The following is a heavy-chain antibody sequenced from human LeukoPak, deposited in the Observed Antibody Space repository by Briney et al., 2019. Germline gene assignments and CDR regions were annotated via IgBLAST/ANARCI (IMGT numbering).Heavy chain of an antibody. J-gene: IGHJ4*02. CDR2: ISSSSSYI. Sequence: GGSLRLSCAASGFTFSSYSMNWVRQAPGKGLEWVSSISSSSSYIYYADSVKGRFTISRDNAKNSLYLQMNSLRAEDTAVYYCAREWVVPAAMDYWGQGTLATVSS. D-gene: IGHD2-2*01. V-gene: IGHV3-21*01. CDR3: AREWVVPAAMDY. CDR1: GFTFSSYS.